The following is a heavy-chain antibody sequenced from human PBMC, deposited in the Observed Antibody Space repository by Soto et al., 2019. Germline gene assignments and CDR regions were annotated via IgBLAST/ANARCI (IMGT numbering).Heavy chain of an antibody. J-gene: IGHJ6*02. CDR2: IIPISGTA. D-gene: IGHD2-15*01. CDR3: AREDRDCSGGSCYSSYYYYGMDV. Sequence: ASVKVSCKASGYTFINYYMHWVRQAPGQGLEWMGGIIPISGTANYAQKFQGRVTITADESTSTAYMELSSLRSEDTAVYYCAREDRDCSGGSCYSSYYYYGMDVWGQGTTVTVSS. CDR1: GYTFINYY. V-gene: IGHV1-69*13.